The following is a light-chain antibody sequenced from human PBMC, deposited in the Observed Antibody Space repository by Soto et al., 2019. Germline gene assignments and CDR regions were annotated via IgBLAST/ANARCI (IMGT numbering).Light chain of an antibody. Sequence: DVQMTQSPSSLSAFVGDRVTITCRASQGIAPYLAWFQQKPGKVPKLLIYATSTLHSGAPSRFSGSGSGTDFTLTINSRQPEDVGTYYCQKYNSAPRTFGGGTKVEIK. CDR2: ATS. CDR1: QGIAPY. V-gene: IGKV1-27*01. J-gene: IGKJ4*01. CDR3: QKYNSAPRT.